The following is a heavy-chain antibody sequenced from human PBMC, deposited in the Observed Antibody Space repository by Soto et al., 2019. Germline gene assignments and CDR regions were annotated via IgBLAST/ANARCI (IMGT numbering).Heavy chain of an antibody. J-gene: IGHJ4*02. CDR2: IRYDGSMI. Sequence: GGSLRLSCAASGFTFSGYGIHWVRQAPGKGLEWLAVIRYDGSMIYYADSVKGRFTLSRDNSKNMLYLQMNSLRAEDTAVYYCAREYVYLDYWGQGTLVTVSS. CDR3: AREYVYLDY. V-gene: IGHV3-33*01. CDR1: GFTFSGYG. D-gene: IGHD3-10*02.